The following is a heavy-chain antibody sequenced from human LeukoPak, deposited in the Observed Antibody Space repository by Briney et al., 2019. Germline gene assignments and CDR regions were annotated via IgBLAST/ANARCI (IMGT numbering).Heavy chain of an antibody. D-gene: IGHD2-2*01. CDR3: ARGLRKYQLHMGS. J-gene: IGHJ5*02. V-gene: IGHV4-34*01. Sequence: SENLSLNCAVYGGSFSGYYWSWIRQPPGKGLEWIGEINHSGSTNYNPSLKSRVIITVDTSKNQFSLKLSSGTAAYKDVYYCARGLRKYQLHMGSWGQGTLVTVSS. CDR2: INHSGST. CDR1: GGSFSGYY.